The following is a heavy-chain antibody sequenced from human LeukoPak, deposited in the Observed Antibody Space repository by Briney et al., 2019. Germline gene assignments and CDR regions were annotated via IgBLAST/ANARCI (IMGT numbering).Heavy chain of an antibody. CDR3: ARHLRTPVVAASDAFDI. Sequence: SETLSHTCTVSGGSISSSSYYWGWIRQPPGKGLEWIGSIYYSGSTYYNPSLKSRVTISVDTSKNQFSLKLSSVTAADTAVYYCARHLRTPVVAASDAFDIWGQGTMVTVSS. V-gene: IGHV4-39*01. J-gene: IGHJ3*02. D-gene: IGHD2-15*01. CDR1: GGSISSSSYY. CDR2: IYYSGST.